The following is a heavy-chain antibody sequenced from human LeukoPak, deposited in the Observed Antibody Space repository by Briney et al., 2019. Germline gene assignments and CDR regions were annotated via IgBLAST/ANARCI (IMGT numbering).Heavy chain of an antibody. CDR2: ISYDGSNK. Sequence: PRRSRSLSCAASGFTFSSYGMHWVSQAPGKGLEWVAVISYDGSNKYYADSVKGRFTISRDNSKNTLYLQMNSLRAEDTAVYYCAKPLHGKNCIGACYYGVDVWGQGTTVTVSS. D-gene: IGHD6-25*01. CDR3: AKPLHGKNCIGACYYGVDV. J-gene: IGHJ6*02. CDR1: GFTFSSYG. V-gene: IGHV3-30*18.